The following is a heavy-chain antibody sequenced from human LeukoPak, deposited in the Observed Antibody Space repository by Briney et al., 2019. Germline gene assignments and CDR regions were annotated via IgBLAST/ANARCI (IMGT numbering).Heavy chain of an antibody. D-gene: IGHD2-2*01. CDR2: IYYSGST. CDR3: ARGVIVVVPAATARASLNWFDP. CDR1: GGSISSYY. J-gene: IGHJ5*02. Sequence: PSETLSLTCTVSGGSISSYYWSWIRQPPGKGLEWIGSIYYSGSTYYNPSLESRVTIPVDTSKNQFSLKLSSVTAADTAVYYCARGVIVVVPAATARASLNWFDPWGQGTLVTVSS. V-gene: IGHV4-59*12.